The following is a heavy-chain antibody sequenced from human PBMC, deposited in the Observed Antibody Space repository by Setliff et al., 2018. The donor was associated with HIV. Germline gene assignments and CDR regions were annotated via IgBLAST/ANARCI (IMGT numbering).Heavy chain of an antibody. CDR3: SRQPDPYDSGTSYSYYYYMDV. J-gene: IGHJ6*03. V-gene: IGHV3-73*01. CDR2: IRTKANSYAT. Sequence: PGGSLRLSCTASGFGFSGSAMHWVRQASGKGLEWVGHIRTKANSYATVYAASVKGRFTISRDDAKNTAYLQMSSLKTEDTGVYYCSRQPDPYDSGTSYSYYYYMDVWGKGTTVTVSS. CDR1: GFGFSGSA. D-gene: IGHD3-10*01.